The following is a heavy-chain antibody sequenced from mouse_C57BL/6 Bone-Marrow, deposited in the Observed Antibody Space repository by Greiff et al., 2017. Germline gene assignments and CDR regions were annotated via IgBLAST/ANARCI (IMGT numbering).Heavy chain of an antibody. CDR3: ARLDYDLSYAMDY. CDR2: IYPRSGNT. CDR1: GYTFTSYG. J-gene: IGHJ4*01. D-gene: IGHD2-4*01. V-gene: IGHV1-81*01. Sequence: VQLVQSGAELAKPGASVKLSCKASGYTFTSYGISWVKQRTGQGLEWIGEIYPRSGNTYYNEKFKGKATLTADKSSSTAYMELSSLTSEDSAVYFCARLDYDLSYAMDYWGQGTSVTVSS.